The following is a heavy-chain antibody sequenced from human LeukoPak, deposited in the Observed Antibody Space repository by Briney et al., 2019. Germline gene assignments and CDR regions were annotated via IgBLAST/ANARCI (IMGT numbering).Heavy chain of an antibody. CDR3: ASSQWELLLYYGMDV. V-gene: IGHV1-46*01. Sequence: ASVKVSCKASGYTFTSYYMHWVRQAPGQGLEWMGIINPSGGSTSYAQKFQGRVTMTRDTSTSTVCMELSSLRSEDTAVYYCASSQWELLLYYGMDVWGQGTTVTVSS. CDR2: INPSGGST. CDR1: GYTFTSYY. J-gene: IGHJ6*02. D-gene: IGHD1-26*01.